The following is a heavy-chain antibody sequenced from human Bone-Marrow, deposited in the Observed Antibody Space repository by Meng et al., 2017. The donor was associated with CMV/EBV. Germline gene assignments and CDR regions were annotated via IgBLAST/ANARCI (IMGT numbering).Heavy chain of an antibody. CDR2: IYYSGST. D-gene: IGHD2-2*01. CDR1: GGSISSYY. CDR3: ARAYCSSTSCYHPYYGMAV. J-gene: IGHJ6*02. Sequence: SETLSLTCTVSGGSISSYYFNWIRQPPGKGLEWIGYIYYSGSTSYNPSLQSRVTISVDTSKNQFSLKLSSVTAADTAVYYCARAYCSSTSCYHPYYGMAVWGQGPTVT. V-gene: IGHV4-59*01.